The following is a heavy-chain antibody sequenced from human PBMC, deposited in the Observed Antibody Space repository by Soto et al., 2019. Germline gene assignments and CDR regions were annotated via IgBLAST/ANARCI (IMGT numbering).Heavy chain of an antibody. CDR1: GGSFSGYY. V-gene: IGHV4-34*01. CDR3: ARSDYYDSSGEY. CDR2: INHSGST. D-gene: IGHD3-22*01. J-gene: IGHJ4*02. Sequence: ETLSLTCAVYGGSFSGYYWSWIRQPPGKGLEWIGEINHSGSTNYNPSLKSRVTISVDTSKNQFSLKLSSVTAADTAVYYCARSDYYDSSGEYWGQGTLVTVSS.